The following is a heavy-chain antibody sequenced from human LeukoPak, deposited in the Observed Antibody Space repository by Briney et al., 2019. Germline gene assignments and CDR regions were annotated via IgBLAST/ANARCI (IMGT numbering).Heavy chain of an antibody. Sequence: SQTLSLTCVIAGDSVSSNTAAWNWVRQSPLRGLEWLGRTFYRSKWYNDYAGSVKSRITISPDTSKNHFSLHLDSVTPEDTAMYYCARDGWPAFDYWGQGSLVTVSS. CDR2: TFYRSKWYN. CDR3: ARDGWPAFDY. D-gene: IGHD2-15*01. CDR1: GDSVSSNTAA. V-gene: IGHV6-1*01. J-gene: IGHJ4*02.